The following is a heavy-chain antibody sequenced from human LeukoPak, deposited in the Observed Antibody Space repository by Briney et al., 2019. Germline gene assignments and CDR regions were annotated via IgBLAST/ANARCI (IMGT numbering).Heavy chain of an antibody. CDR2: ISSSSSTR. CDR3: AELGITMIGGV. Sequence: PGGSLRLSCAASGFTFSSYSMNWVRQAPGKGVEWVSYISSSSSTRYYADSEEGGFIIARDNDKKSLYLQMNSLRAEDTAVYYCAELGITMIGGVWGKGTTVTISS. CDR1: GFTFSSYS. J-gene: IGHJ6*04. D-gene: IGHD3-10*02. V-gene: IGHV3-48*01.